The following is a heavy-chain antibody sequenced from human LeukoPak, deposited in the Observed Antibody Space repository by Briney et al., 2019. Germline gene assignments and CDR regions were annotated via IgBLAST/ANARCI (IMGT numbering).Heavy chain of an antibody. CDR3: AREFGRGRYSSSWYGGVFYFDY. J-gene: IGHJ4*02. CDR1: GGSISSYY. V-gene: IGHV4-4*07. Sequence: PSETLSLTCTVSGGSISSYYWSWIRQPAGKGLEWIGRIYTSGSTNYNPSLKSRVTISVDKSKNQFSLKLSSVTAADTAVYYCAREFGRGRYSSSWYGGVFYFDYWGQGTLVTVSS. CDR2: IYTSGST. D-gene: IGHD6-13*01.